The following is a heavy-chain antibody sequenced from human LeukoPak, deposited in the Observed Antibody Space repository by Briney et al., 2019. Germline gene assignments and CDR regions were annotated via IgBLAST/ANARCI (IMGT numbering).Heavy chain of an antibody. D-gene: IGHD6-19*01. V-gene: IGHV4-34*01. Sequence: SETLSLTCAVYGGSFSGYYWSWIRQPPGKGLEWIGEINHSGSTNYNPSLKSRVTISVDTSKNQFSLKLSSVTAADTAVYYCAKDFPAVAGKEKLGYWGQGTLVTVSS. J-gene: IGHJ4*02. CDR3: AKDFPAVAGKEKLGY. CDR1: GGSFSGYY. CDR2: INHSGST.